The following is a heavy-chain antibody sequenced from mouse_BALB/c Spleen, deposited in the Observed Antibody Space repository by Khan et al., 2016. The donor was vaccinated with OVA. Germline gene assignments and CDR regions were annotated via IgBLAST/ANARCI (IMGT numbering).Heavy chain of an antibody. D-gene: IGHD2-2*01. CDR2: INPSNGGT. CDR3: TRSGYGSFAY. V-gene: IGHV1S81*02. J-gene: IGHJ3*01. Sequence: QVQLQQSGAELVRPGASVRLSCKASGYTFTTYYLYWVKQRPGQGLEWIGDINPSNGGTNFNENFKSKATLTVDKSSSTAYMQLSSLTSEDSAVYYGTRSGYGSFAYWGQGTLVTVSA. CDR1: GYTFTTYY.